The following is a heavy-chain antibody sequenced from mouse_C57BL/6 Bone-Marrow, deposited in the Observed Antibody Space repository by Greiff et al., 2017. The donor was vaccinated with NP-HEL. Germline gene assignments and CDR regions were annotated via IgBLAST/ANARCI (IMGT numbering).Heavy chain of an antibody. Sequence: VQLQQSVAELVRPGASVKLSCTASGFNIKNTYMHWVKQRPGQGLEWIGRIDPASGSTKYAPKFQGKATMTADTSSNTAYLQLSSLTSEDTAIYSCARVDYYGSSYGYFDVWGTGTTVTVSS. V-gene: IGHV14-3*01. J-gene: IGHJ1*03. D-gene: IGHD1-1*01. CDR2: IDPASGST. CDR3: ARVDYYGSSYGYFDV. CDR1: GFNIKNTY.